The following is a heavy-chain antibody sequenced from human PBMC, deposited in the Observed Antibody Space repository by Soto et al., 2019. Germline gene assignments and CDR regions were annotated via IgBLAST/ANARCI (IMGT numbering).Heavy chain of an antibody. V-gene: IGHV3-30*18. D-gene: IGHD3-22*01. CDR2: ISYDGSNQ. Sequence: QVQLVESGGGVVQPGTSLRLSCAVSGFTFSSYGMHWVRQAPGKGLEWVAHISYDGSNQHYVDSVKGLFTISRDNSKNTVSLQMNSLRAEESAVYYCAKDTYYYDSSGYYTFDYWGQGTLVTVSS. CDR1: GFTFSSYG. CDR3: AKDTYYYDSSGYYTFDY. J-gene: IGHJ4*02.